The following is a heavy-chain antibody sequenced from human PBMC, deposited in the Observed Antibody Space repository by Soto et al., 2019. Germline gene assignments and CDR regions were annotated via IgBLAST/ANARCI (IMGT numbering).Heavy chain of an antibody. V-gene: IGHV1-69*05. CDR3: XITQXRNYYYGMDV. CDR2: IIPIFGTP. D-gene: IGHD3-16*01. CDR1: GGTFSSYA. J-gene: IGHJ6*02. Sequence: QVQLVQSGAEVKKPGSSVKVSCEASGGTFSSYAISWVRQAPGQGLEWMGGIIPIFGTPDYAQKFQGRVTXXXXXXXXXXXXXXXXXXXXXXXXXXXXITQXRNYYYGMDVWGQGXX.